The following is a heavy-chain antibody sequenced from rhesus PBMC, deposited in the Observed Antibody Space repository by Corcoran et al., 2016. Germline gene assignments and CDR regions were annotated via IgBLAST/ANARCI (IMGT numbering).Heavy chain of an antibody. CDR3: ARSPPAQYYFDY. V-gene: IGHV4-76*01. Sequence: QVQLQESGPGVVKPSETLSLTCAVSGFSISSGYDWSWIRQPPGKGLEWFGYIYGSSGSTTYNPSLKNRVTIAKDTSKTQFSLRLSSVTAADTAVYYCARSPPAQYYFDYWGQGVLVTVSS. CDR2: IYGSSGST. CDR1: GFSISSGYD. J-gene: IGHJ4*01.